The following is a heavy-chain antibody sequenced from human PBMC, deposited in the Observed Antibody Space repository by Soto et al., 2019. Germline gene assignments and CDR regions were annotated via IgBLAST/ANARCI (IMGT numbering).Heavy chain of an antibody. CDR2: IIPIFGTA. J-gene: IGHJ3*02. Sequence: QVQLVQSGAEVKKPGSSVKVSCKASGGTFSSYAISWVRQAPGQGLEWMGGIIPIFGTANYAQKFQGRVTITADESTSTAYMELSRLRSADTAVYYCARRGRSGRHYDAFDIWGQGTMVTVSS. CDR3: ARRGRSGRHYDAFDI. D-gene: IGHD3-22*01. CDR1: GGTFSSYA. V-gene: IGHV1-69*01.